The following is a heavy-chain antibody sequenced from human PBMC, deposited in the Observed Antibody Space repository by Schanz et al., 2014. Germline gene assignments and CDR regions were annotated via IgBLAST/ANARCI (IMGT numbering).Heavy chain of an antibody. Sequence: EVHLLDPGGGLVQPGRSLRLSCAASGFTFTNYAMGWVRQARGKGLEWVSAMNESHSTIYYADSVRGRFTISRDNAKNSLYLQMNSLRAEDTAVYYCARIGGSVFDYWAQGTLVTVSS. D-gene: IGHD3-10*01. CDR2: MNESHSTI. CDR3: ARIGGSVFDY. V-gene: IGHV3-23*01. CDR1: GFTFTNYA. J-gene: IGHJ4*02.